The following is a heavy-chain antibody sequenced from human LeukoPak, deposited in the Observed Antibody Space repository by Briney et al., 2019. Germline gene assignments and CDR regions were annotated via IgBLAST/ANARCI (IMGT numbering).Heavy chain of an antibody. CDR2: IYTSGST. D-gene: IGHD3-9*01. CDR3: ARHGLNYDILTGYGNYYYYYYMDV. CDR1: GGSISSYY. Sequence: SETLSLTCTVSGGSISSYYWSWIRQPPGKGLGWIGYIYTSGSTNYNPSLKSRVTISVDTSKNQFSLKLSSVTAADTAVYYCARHGLNYDILTGYGNYYYYYYMDVWGKGTTVTVSS. V-gene: IGHV4-4*09. J-gene: IGHJ6*03.